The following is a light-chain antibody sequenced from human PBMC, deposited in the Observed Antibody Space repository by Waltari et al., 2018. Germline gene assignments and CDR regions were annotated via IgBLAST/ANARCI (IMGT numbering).Light chain of an antibody. J-gene: IGLJ1*01. CDR3: CSFAGTTTYYV. V-gene: IGLV2-23*02. Sequence: QSALPQPASVSGSPGQSITISCTGTSSDVGTYNLVSWYQQRPGKAPKLMIYEVNKRPSGVSNRFSGSKSGNTASLTISGLRAEDEADYYCCSFAGTTTYYVFGTGTQVTVL. CDR1: SSDVGTYNL. CDR2: EVN.